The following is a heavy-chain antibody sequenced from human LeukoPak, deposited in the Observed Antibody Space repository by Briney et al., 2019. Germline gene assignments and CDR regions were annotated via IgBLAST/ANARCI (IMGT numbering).Heavy chain of an antibody. Sequence: PSQTLSLTCTVSGASISSGGYFWSWIRQPAGKGVEWIGRIETSGSTNYNPSLESRVTISVDTSKNQFSLKLRSVTAADTAVYYCARALCINGICEWFDPWGQGTLVTVSS. D-gene: IGHD2-8*01. CDR3: ARALCINGICEWFDP. V-gene: IGHV4-61*02. J-gene: IGHJ5*02. CDR2: IETSGST. CDR1: GASISSGGYF.